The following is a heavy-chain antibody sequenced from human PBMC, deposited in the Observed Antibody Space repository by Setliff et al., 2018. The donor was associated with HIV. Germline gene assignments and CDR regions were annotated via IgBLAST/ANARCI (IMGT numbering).Heavy chain of an antibody. J-gene: IGHJ1*01. D-gene: IGHD2-21*02. CDR2: IYHSGST. CDR1: GGSISSGNYY. V-gene: IGHV4-61*02. CDR3: ATQGLTVPIPGGYFQH. Sequence: SETLSLTCTISGGSISSGNYYWSWIRQPAGKGLEWIGRIYHSGSTYDNPSLKSRVTISFDTSKNQFSLILTSVTAADTAVYYCATQGLTVPIPGGYFQHWGPGILVTVS.